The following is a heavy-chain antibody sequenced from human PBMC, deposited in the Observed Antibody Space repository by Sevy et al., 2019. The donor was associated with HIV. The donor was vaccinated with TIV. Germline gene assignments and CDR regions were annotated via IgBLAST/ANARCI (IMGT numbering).Heavy chain of an antibody. CDR3: ARLTGATYYYDSSGYFTDY. CDR1: GFTFSSYG. V-gene: IGHV3-33*01. D-gene: IGHD3-22*01. J-gene: IGHJ4*02. CDR2: IWYDGSNK. Sequence: GGSLRLSCAASGFTFSSYGMHWVRQAPGKGLEWVAVIWYDGSNKYYADSVKGRFTISRDNSKNTLYLQMNSLRAEDTAVYYCARLTGATYYYDSSGYFTDYWGQGTLVTVSS.